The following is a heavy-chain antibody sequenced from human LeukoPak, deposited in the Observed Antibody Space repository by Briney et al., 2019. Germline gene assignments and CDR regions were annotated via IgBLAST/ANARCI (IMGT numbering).Heavy chain of an antibody. Sequence: SQTLSLTCTVSGGSVTSGNYYWNWIRQPAGKGLEWIGRIYTSGSTNYNPSLKSRVTISVDTSKNQFSLKLSSVTAADTAVYYCASFSPDCGGGSCYWYFDLWGRGTLVTVSS. V-gene: IGHV4-61*02. J-gene: IGHJ2*01. CDR1: GGSVTSGNYY. CDR2: IYTSGST. CDR3: ASFSPDCGGGSCYWYFDL. D-gene: IGHD2-15*01.